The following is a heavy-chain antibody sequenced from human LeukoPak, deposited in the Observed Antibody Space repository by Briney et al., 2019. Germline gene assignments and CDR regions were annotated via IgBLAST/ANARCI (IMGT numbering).Heavy chain of an antibody. Sequence: SQTLSLTCAISGDSVSSNSAAWNWIRQSPSRGLEWLGRTYYRSKWYNDYAVSVKSRISINPDTSKNQFSLQLNSVTPEDTAVYYCARALTSYDILTGCRTNPFDYWGQGTLVTVSS. CDR2: TYYRSKWYN. V-gene: IGHV6-1*01. CDR1: GDSVSSNSAA. D-gene: IGHD3-9*01. CDR3: ARALTSYDILTGCRTNPFDY. J-gene: IGHJ4*02.